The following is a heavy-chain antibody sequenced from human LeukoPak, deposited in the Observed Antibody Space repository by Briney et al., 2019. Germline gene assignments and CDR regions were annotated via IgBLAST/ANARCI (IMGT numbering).Heavy chain of an antibody. CDR1: GFTFSSYW. D-gene: IGHD3-22*01. V-gene: IGHV3-7*03. J-gene: IGHJ6*02. CDR3: ARDTASYDSSGYYYYYGMDA. CDR2: IKQDGSEK. Sequence: GGSLRLSCAASGFTFSSYWMSWVRQAPGKGLEWVANIKQDGSEKYYVDSVKGRFTISRDNAKNSLYLQVNSLRAEDTAVYYCARDTASYDSSGYYYYYGMDAWGQGTTVTVSS.